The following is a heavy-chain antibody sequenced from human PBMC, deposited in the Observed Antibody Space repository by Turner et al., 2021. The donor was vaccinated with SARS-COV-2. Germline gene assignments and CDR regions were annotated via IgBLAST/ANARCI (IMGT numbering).Heavy chain of an antibody. CDR1: GGTFSSYA. D-gene: IGHD3-22*01. Sequence: QVQRVQSGAEVKKHGSSVKVACRASGGTFSSYAFSLVRQAPGQGLEWMGGSIHILGTANYAQKFQGRVTITADKFTSTAYRELGSLRSEYTGVYYCARIEAYDSSGYYSDYWGQGTLVTVSS. V-gene: IGHV1-69*10. J-gene: IGHJ4*02. CDR3: ARIEAYDSSGYYSDY. CDR2: SIHILGTA.